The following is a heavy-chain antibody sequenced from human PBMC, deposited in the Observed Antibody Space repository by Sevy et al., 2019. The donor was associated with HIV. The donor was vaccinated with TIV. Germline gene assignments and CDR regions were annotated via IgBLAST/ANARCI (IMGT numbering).Heavy chain of an antibody. D-gene: IGHD6-19*01. J-gene: IGHJ5*02. CDR1: GFTFSRHA. V-gene: IGHV3-30-3*01. Sequence: GGSLRLSCVGSGFTFSRHAMHWVRQAPGKGLEWVAVILYDGSNKYYADSVKGRFTISRDNSKNTLDLEMNSLRPEDTAAYYCARSAVAGIEAWFDPWGLGTLVTVSS. CDR3: ARSAVAGIEAWFDP. CDR2: ILYDGSNK.